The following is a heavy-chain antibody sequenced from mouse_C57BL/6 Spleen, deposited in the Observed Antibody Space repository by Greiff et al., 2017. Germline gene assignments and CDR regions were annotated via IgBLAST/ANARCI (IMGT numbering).Heavy chain of an antibody. D-gene: IGHD1-1*01. CDR3: AREGASSPWYFDV. J-gene: IGHJ1*03. CDR2: INPSNGGT. V-gene: IGHV1-53*01. CDR1: GYTFTSYW. Sequence: QVQLKQPGTELVKPGASVKLSCKACGYTFTSYWMHWVKQRPGQGLEWIGNINPSNGGTNYNEKFKSKATLTVDKSSSTAYMQLSSLTSEDSAVYECAREGASSPWYFDVWGTGTTVTVSS.